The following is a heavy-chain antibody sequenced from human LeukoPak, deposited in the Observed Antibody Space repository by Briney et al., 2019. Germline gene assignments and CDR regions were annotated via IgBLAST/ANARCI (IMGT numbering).Heavy chain of an antibody. V-gene: IGHV4-4*07. Sequence: SETLSLTCTVSGGSISSYYWSWIRQPAGKGLEWIGRIYTSGSTNYNPSLKSRVTMSVDTSKNQFSPKLSSVTAADTAVYYCGVVAASYYYYGMDVWGQGTTVTVSS. J-gene: IGHJ6*02. D-gene: IGHD2-15*01. CDR3: GVVAASYYYYGMDV. CDR2: IYTSGST. CDR1: GGSISSYY.